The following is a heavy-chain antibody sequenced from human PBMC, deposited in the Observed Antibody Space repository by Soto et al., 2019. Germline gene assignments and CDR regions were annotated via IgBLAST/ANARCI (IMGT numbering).Heavy chain of an antibody. D-gene: IGHD6-19*01. CDR3: AAPYSTGHRLLGY. Sequence: GGSLRLSCVASGFAFIDYSVSWCRHSPGKGREWLSSISSSSTFTHYADSAKGRFTISRDNAKNSLYLQMNSLRAEDTAVYYCAAPYSTGHRLLGYWGQGTLVTVSS. CDR1: GFAFIDYS. CDR2: ISSSSTFT. V-gene: IGHV3-21*01. J-gene: IGHJ4*02.